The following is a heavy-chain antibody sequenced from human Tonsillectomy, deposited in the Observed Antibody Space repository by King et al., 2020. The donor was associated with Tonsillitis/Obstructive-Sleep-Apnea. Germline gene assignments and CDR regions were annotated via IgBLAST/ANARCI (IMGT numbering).Heavy chain of an antibody. CDR3: AGGGVGYGY. CDR1: GFTFSSYW. D-gene: IGHD5-18*01. CDR2: IKQDGSEK. V-gene: IGHV3-7*03. Sequence: VQLVESGGGLVQPGGSLRLSCAASGFTFSSYWMSWVRQAPGKGLEWVANIKQDGSEKYYVDSVKGRFTISRDNAKNSLYLQMNSLRAGDTVVYFWAGGGVGYGYWGQGTLVTVSS. J-gene: IGHJ4*02.